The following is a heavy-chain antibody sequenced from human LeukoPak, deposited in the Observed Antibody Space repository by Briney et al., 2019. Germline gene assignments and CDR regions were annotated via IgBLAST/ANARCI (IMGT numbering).Heavy chain of an antibody. V-gene: IGHV3-21*01. CDR3: ARDRGRAGGPRRYFDWLLDY. Sequence: GGSLRLSCAASGFTFNSYSMNWVRQAPGKGLEWVSSITSASSYTNYADSVKGRFTISRDNDKNSMYLQMNGLRAEDTAVYYCARDRGRAGGPRRYFDWLLDYWGQGTLVTVSS. J-gene: IGHJ4*02. D-gene: IGHD3-9*01. CDR1: GFTFNSYS. CDR2: ITSASSYT.